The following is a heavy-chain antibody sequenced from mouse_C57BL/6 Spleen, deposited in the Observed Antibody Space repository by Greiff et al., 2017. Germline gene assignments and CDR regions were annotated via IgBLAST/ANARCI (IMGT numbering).Heavy chain of an antibody. V-gene: IGHV1-81*01. CDR3: ARGGYGNPFDY. CDR1: GYTFTSYG. Sequence: VQLQQSGAELARPGASVKLSCKASGYTFTSYGISWVKQRTGQGLEWIGEIYPRSGNTYYNEKFKGKATLTADKSSSTAYMERRSLTSEDSAVYFGARGGYGNPFDYWGQGTTLTVSS. J-gene: IGHJ2*01. D-gene: IGHD2-1*01. CDR2: IYPRSGNT.